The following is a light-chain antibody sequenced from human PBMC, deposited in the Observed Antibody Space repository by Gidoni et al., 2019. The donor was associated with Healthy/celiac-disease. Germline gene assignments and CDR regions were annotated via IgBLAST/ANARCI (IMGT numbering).Light chain of an antibody. CDR1: QSFLYSSNNNNY. CDR3: QQYYSTPLT. Sequence: DIVMTQSPDYLAVSLGERATINCKSSQSFLYSSNNNNYLAWYQQKPGQPPKLLIYWASTRESGVPDRFSGSGSGTDFTLTISSLQAEDVAVYYCQQYYSTPLTFGGGTKVEIK. V-gene: IGKV4-1*01. CDR2: WAS. J-gene: IGKJ4*01.